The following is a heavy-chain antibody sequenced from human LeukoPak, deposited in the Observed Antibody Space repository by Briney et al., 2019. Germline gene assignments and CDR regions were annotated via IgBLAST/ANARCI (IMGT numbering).Heavy chain of an antibody. D-gene: IGHD6-13*01. CDR1: GGSISSYY. CDR3: AKDKGSSRRNANFHH. V-gene: IGHV3-9*01. CDR2: ISWNSASI. J-gene: IGHJ1*01. Sequence: LSLTCTVSGGSISSYYWSWVRQAPGKGLEWVSGISWNSASIGYADSVKGRFTISRDNAKNSLYLQMNSLRAEDTALYYCAKDKGSSRRNANFHHWGQGTLVTVSS.